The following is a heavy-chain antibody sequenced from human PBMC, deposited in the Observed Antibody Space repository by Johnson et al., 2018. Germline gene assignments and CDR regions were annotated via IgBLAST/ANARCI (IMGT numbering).Heavy chain of an antibody. Sequence: VQLGQSGGGLVKPGGSLRLACAASGFTFSSYSMNWVRQAPGKGLEWVSSLNRRNNYIYYADSLKGRFTISRDNAKNSLFLQMDSLRAEDTAVYYCAREKGDDGAFDIWGQGTMVTVSS. CDR2: LNRRNNYI. V-gene: IGHV3-21*01. CDR1: GFTFSSYS. J-gene: IGHJ3*02. D-gene: IGHD2-21*02. CDR3: AREKGDDGAFDI.